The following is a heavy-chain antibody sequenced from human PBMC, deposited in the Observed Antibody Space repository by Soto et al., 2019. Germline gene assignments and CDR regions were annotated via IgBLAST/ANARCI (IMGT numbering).Heavy chain of an antibody. CDR3: ARGGVDLWSGYYHYYYYGMDV. Sequence: ASETLSLTCAVYGGSFSGYYWSWIRQPPGKGLEWIGEINHSGSTNYNPSLKSRVTISVDTSKNQFSLKLSSVTAADTAVYYCARGGVDLWSGYYHYYYYGMDVWGQGTTVTVSS. V-gene: IGHV4-34*01. D-gene: IGHD3-3*01. CDR2: INHSGST. J-gene: IGHJ6*02. CDR1: GGSFSGYY.